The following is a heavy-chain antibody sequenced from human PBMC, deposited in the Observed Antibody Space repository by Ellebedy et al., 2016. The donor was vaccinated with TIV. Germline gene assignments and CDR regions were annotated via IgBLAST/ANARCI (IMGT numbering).Heavy chain of an antibody. D-gene: IGHD4-23*01. V-gene: IGHV3-30*03. CDR1: GFIFNRYG. Sequence: GESLKISCAASGFIFNRYGIQWVRQVPGKGLEWIGVIASDGGATVYADFVRGRFTLSRDNSRNTVYLQMNSLSPDDTAVYYCTREARWGNWYFDLWGRGTLVAVST. J-gene: IGHJ2*01. CDR3: TREARWGNWYFDL. CDR2: IASDGGAT.